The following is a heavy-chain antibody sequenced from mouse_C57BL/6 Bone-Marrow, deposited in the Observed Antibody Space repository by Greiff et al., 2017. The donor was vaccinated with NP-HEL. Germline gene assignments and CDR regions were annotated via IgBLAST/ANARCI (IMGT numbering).Heavy chain of an antibody. Sequence: QVTLKVSGPGILQPSQTLSLTCSFSGFSLSTFGMGVGWIRQPSGKGLEWLAHIWWDDDKYYNPALKRRLPISKATSTNQVFLKIANVDTADTATYYCARISYYSNSAWFAYWGQGTLVTVSA. D-gene: IGHD2-5*01. CDR1: GFSLSTFGMG. CDR3: ARISYYSNSAWFAY. V-gene: IGHV8-8*01. J-gene: IGHJ3*01. CDR2: IWWDDDK.